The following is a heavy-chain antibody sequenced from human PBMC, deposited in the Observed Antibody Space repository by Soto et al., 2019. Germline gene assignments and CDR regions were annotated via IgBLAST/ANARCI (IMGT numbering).Heavy chain of an antibody. V-gene: IGHV1-69*08. CDR2: IIPILGIA. CDR1: GGTFSSYT. D-gene: IGHD3-10*01. CDR3: ARDSGKNYYGSGSYPLGGWYFDL. J-gene: IGHJ2*01. Sequence: QVQLVQSGAEVKKPGSSVKVSCKASGGTFSSYTISWVRQAPGQGLEWMGRIIPILGIANYAQKFQGRVTITADKSTSTAYMELSSLRSEDTAVYYCARDSGKNYYGSGSYPLGGWYFDLWGRGTLVTVSS.